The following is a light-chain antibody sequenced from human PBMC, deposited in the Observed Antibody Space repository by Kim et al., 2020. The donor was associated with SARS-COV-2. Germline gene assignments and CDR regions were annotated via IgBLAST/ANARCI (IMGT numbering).Light chain of an antibody. J-gene: IGLJ3*02. CDR2: YDS. CDR3: QAWDSSSDHRV. CDR1: NIGSKS. V-gene: IGLV3-21*04. Sequence: SYELTQPPSVSVAPGKTARITCGGNNIGSKSEHWYQQKPGQAPVLVIYYDSDRPSGIPERFSGSNSGNTATLTISRVEAGDEADYYCQAWDSSSDHRVFG.